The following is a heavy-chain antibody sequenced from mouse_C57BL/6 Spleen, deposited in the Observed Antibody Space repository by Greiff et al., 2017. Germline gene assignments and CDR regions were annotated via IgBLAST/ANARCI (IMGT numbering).Heavy chain of an antibody. D-gene: IGHD4-1*01. CDR2: IRNKANNHAT. J-gene: IGHJ4*01. Sequence: EVKLVESGGGLVQPGGSMKLSCAASGFTFSDAWMDWVRQSPEKGLEWVAEIRNKANNHATYYAESVKGRFTISRDDSKSSVYLQMNSLRAEDTGIYYCTPNWDDYYAMDYWGQGTSVTVSS. CDR3: TPNWDDYYAMDY. V-gene: IGHV6-6*01. CDR1: GFTFSDAW.